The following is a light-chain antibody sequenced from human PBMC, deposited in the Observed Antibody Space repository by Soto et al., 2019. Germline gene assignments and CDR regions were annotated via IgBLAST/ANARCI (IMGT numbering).Light chain of an antibody. CDR2: NNN. Sequence: QSVLTQPPSASGTPGQRVTISCSGSSSNIGSNTVNWYQQVPGTAPKLLIYNNNQRPSGVPDRFSGSKSGTSASLAISGLQSEDEADYYCAAWDDSLNGQVFGGGTKLTVL. CDR3: AAWDDSLNGQV. J-gene: IGLJ2*01. CDR1: SSNIGSNT. V-gene: IGLV1-44*01.